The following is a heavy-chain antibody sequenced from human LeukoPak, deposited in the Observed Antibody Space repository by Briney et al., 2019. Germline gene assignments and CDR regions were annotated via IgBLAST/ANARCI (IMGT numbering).Heavy chain of an antibody. CDR2: INHSGST. V-gene: IGHV4-39*07. CDR3: ARGRGKDIVLMVYAKWYYFDY. Sequence: SETLSLTCTVSGGSVSSDNYYWSWIRQPPGKGLEWIGEINHSGSTNYNPSLKSRVTISVDTSKNQFSLKLSSVTAADTAVYYCARGRGKDIVLMVYAKWYYFDYWGQGTLVTVSS. CDR1: GGSVSSDNYY. D-gene: IGHD2-8*01. J-gene: IGHJ4*02.